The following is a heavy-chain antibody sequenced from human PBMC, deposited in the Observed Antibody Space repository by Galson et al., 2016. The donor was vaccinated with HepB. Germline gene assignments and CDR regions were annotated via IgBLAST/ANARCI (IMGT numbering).Heavy chain of an antibody. Sequence: SLRLSCAASGFTFSSYAMSWVRQAPGKGLEWVSAISGSGFNTFYADSVKGRFTISRDNSKKTLFLQVNSLGAEDTAVYYCARGDDVSGYFHHFDFLGQGTLVTVSS. J-gene: IGHJ4*02. CDR3: ARGDDVSGYFHHFDF. CDR2: ISGSGFNT. D-gene: IGHD3-22*01. V-gene: IGHV3-23*01. CDR1: GFTFSSYA.